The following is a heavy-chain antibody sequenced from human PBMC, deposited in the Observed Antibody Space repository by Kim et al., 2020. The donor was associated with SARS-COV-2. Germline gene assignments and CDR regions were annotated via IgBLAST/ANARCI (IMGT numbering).Heavy chain of an antibody. J-gene: IGHJ4*02. CDR3: ARTREAVTTWIDS. V-gene: IGHV4-39*01. CDR1: GGSISGTTDY. CDR2: IFYSGSA. D-gene: IGHD4-17*01. Sequence: SETLSLTCTVSGGSISGTTDYWGWIRQPPGKGLEWIGSIFYSGSAYYNPSLKSRVTISVDTSKNQFSLKLTSVTAADTAVFYCARTREAVTTWIDSWGQGTLVTVSS.